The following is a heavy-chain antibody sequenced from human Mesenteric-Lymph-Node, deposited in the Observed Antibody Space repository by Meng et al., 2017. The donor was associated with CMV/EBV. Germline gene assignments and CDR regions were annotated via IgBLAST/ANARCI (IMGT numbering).Heavy chain of an antibody. CDR1: GGSVSSGSYY. D-gene: IGHD6-6*01. J-gene: IGHJ4*02. V-gene: IGHV4-61*03. CDR2: IYYSGST. CDR3: ARGVGARSSNFDY. Sequence: ESLRLSCTVSGGSVSSGSYYWSWIRQPPGKGLEWIGYIYYSGSTNYNPSLKSRVTISIDTSKNHFSLKMSSVTAADTAVYYCARGVGARSSNFDYWGQGILVTVSS.